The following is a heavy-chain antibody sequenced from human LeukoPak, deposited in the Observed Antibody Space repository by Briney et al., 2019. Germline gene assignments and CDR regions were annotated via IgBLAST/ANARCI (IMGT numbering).Heavy chain of an antibody. CDR3: ARPPMVRGVSWVRYYYYMDV. CDR1: GFTFSDYY. Sequence: GGSLRLSCAASGFTFSDYYMSWIRQAPGKGLEWVSYISSSGSTIYYADSVKGRFTISRDNAKNSLYLQMNSLRAEDTAVYYCARPPMVRGVSWVRYYYYMDVWGKGTTVTLSS. CDR2: ISSSGSTI. V-gene: IGHV3-11*01. D-gene: IGHD3-10*01. J-gene: IGHJ6*03.